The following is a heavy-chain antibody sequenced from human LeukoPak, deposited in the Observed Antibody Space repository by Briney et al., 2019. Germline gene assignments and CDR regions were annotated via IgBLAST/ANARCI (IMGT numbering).Heavy chain of an antibody. CDR1: GFTFSDYY. J-gene: IGHJ5*02. D-gene: IGHD3-16*02. CDR3: ARDGDDYVWGSYRNSNWFDP. Sequence: GGSLRLSCAASGFTFSDYYMSWIRQAPGKGLEWVSYISSSGSTIYYADSVKGRFTISRDNAKNSLYLQMNSLRAEDTAVYYGARDGDDYVWGSYRNSNWFDPGAREPWSPSPQ. CDR2: ISSSGSTI. V-gene: IGHV3-11*04.